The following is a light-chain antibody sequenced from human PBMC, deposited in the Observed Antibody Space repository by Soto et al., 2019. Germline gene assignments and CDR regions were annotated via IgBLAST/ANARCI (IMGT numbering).Light chain of an antibody. J-gene: IGKJ4*01. Sequence: EIVLTQSPGTLSLSPGERATLSCRASQSVSNNYLAWYQQKPGQAPRLXSYGASNRATGIPDRFSGSGSGTEFTLTISTLEPEDFAVYYCQQRSNWPPTFGGGTKVDI. CDR2: GAS. CDR1: QSVSNNY. V-gene: IGKV3D-20*02. CDR3: QQRSNWPPT.